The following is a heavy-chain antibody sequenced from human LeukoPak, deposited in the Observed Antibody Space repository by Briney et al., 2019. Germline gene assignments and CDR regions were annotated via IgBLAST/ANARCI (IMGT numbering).Heavy chain of an antibody. CDR1: GYTFTSYY. J-gene: IGHJ3*02. V-gene: IGHV1-46*01. Sequence: ASVKVSCKASGYTFTSYYMHWVRQAPGQALEWMGIINPSGCSTSYAQKFQGRVTMARDTSTSTVYMELSSLTSEDTAVYYCARRAAYYYDSSGYHYAVDIWGQGIMVTVSS. CDR2: INPSGCST. D-gene: IGHD3-22*01. CDR3: ARRAAYYYDSSGYHYAVDI.